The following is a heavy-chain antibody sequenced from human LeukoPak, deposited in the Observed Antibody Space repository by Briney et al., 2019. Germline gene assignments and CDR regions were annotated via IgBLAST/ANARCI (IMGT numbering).Heavy chain of an antibody. CDR1: GYTFTGYF. D-gene: IGHD2-2*01. J-gene: IGHJ5*02. CDR3: ARPYSITWYEWFDP. Sequence: ASVKVSRKVSGYTFTGYFIHWLRQAPGQGLEWMGWVDPNSGDTNYAQTFQGRVTMTTDTSISTAYMELSSLTSDDTAVYYCARPYSITWYEWFDPWGQGTLVTVSS. CDR2: VDPNSGDT. V-gene: IGHV1-2*02.